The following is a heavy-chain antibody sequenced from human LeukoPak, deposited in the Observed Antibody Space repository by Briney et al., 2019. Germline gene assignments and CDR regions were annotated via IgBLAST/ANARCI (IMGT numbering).Heavy chain of an antibody. CDR1: GYTFTSYH. V-gene: IGHV1-46*01. J-gene: IGHJ5*02. Sequence: ASVKVSCKASGYTFTSYHMHWVRQAPGQGLEWMGVINPTDGTTSYAQKSQGRVTMTGDTPTTTVYMELSRLISDDTAVYYCARDLDPTEAADPNWFDPWGQGTLVTVSS. CDR3: ARDLDPTEAADPNWFDP. CDR2: INPTDGTT. D-gene: IGHD6-13*01.